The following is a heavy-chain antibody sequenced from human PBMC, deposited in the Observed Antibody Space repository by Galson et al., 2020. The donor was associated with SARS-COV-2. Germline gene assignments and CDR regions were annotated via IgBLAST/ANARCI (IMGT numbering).Heavy chain of an antibody. J-gene: IGHJ4*02. V-gene: IGHV3-48*02. Sequence: TGGSLRLSCAASGFTFSDYRMNWVRQAPGKGLEWVSYISSNSNTIYYADSVEGRFTISRDNAQNSLYLQMNSLRDEDTAVYYCARGDDIAVAGWMYYFGYWGQGTQVTVSS. D-gene: IGHD6-19*01. CDR1: GFTFSDYR. CDR2: ISSNSNTI. CDR3: ARGDDIAVAGWMYYFGY.